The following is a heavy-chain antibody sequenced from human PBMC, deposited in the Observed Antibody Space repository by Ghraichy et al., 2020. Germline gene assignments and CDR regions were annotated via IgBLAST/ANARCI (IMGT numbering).Heavy chain of an antibody. J-gene: IGHJ5*02. CDR1: GGSISSSSYY. Sequence: SETLSLTCTVSGGSISSSSYYWGWIRQPPGKGLEWIGSIYYSGSTYYNPSLKSRVTISVDTSKNQFSLKLSSVTAADTAVYYCARLPESSGWYNWFDPWGQGTLVTVSS. CDR3: ARLPESSGWYNWFDP. V-gene: IGHV4-39*01. D-gene: IGHD6-19*01. CDR2: IYYSGST.